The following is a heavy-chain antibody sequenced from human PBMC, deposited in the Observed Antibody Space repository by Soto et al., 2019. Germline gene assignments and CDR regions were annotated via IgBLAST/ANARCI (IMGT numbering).Heavy chain of an antibody. J-gene: IGHJ6*02. Sequence: GASVKVSCKASGYTFTSYGISWVRQAPGQGLEWMGWISAYNGNTNYAQKLQGRVTMTTDTSTSTAYMELRSLRSDDTAVYYCARGHSSSWYGYYFYCMYAWGQGTQVTVSS. D-gene: IGHD6-13*01. V-gene: IGHV1-18*01. CDR3: ARGHSSSWYGYYFYCMYA. CDR2: ISAYNGNT. CDR1: GYTFTSYG.